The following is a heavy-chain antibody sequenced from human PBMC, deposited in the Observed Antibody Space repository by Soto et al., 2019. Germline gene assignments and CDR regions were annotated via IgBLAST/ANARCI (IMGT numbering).Heavy chain of an antibody. V-gene: IGHV3-48*03. J-gene: IGHJ4*02. D-gene: IGHD6-19*01. CDR2: ISSSGSTI. CDR1: GFTFSSYA. Sequence: EVQLLESGGGLVQPGGSLRLSCAASGFTFSSYAMSWVRQAPGKGLEWVSYISSSGSTIYYADSVKGRFTISRDNAMNSLYLQMNSMGAEDTAVYYCARGQYSSGGGYFDYWGQETLVTVSS. CDR3: ARGQYSSGGGYFDY.